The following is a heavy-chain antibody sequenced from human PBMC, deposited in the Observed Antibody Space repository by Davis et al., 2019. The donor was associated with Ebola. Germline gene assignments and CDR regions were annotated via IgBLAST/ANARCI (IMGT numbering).Heavy chain of an antibody. D-gene: IGHD3-3*01. CDR2: IYYSGST. J-gene: IGHJ4*02. CDR1: GGSVSSGSYY. V-gene: IGHV4-61*01. CDR3: AKGGITIFDAHVYPSDY. Sequence: MPSETLSLTCTVSGGSVSSGSYYWSWIRQPPGKGLEWIGYIYYSGSTNYNPSLKSRVTISVDTSKNQFSLKLSSVTAADTAVYYCAKGGITIFDAHVYPSDYWGQGTLVTVSS.